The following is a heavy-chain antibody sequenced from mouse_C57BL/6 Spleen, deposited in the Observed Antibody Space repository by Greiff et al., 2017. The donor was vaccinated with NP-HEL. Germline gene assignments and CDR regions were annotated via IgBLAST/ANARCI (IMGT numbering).Heavy chain of an antibody. CDR1: GYTFTDYY. CDR3: AITTVVATDAMDY. V-gene: IGHV1-75*01. D-gene: IGHD1-1*01. Sequence: VQLQQSGPELVKPGASVKISCKASGYTFTDYYINWVKQRPGQGLEWIGWIFPGSGSTYYNEKFKGKATLTVDKSSSTAYMLLSSLTSEDSAVYFCAITTVVATDAMDYWGQGTSVTVSS. J-gene: IGHJ4*01. CDR2: IFPGSGST.